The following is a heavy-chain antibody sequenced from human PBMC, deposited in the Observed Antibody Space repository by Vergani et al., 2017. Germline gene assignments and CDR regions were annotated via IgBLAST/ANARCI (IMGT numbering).Heavy chain of an antibody. D-gene: IGHD4-17*01. CDR2: IYSGGST. Sequence: EVQLVESGGGLIQPGGSLRLSCAASGFTVSSNYMSWVRQAPGKGLEWVSVIYSGGSTYYADSVKGRFTISRDNSKTKLYLQMNSLRAEDTAVYYCARAPDYGDYRGYGMDVWGQGTTVTVSS. V-gene: IGHV3-53*01. CDR3: ARAPDYGDYRGYGMDV. J-gene: IGHJ6*02. CDR1: GFTVSSNY.